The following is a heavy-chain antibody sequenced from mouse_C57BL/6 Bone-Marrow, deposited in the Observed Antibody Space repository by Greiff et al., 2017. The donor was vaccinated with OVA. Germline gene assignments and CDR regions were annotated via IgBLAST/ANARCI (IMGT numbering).Heavy chain of an antibody. Sequence: QVQLQQSGAELVRPGASVKLSCKASGYTFTDYYINWVKQRPGQGLEWIARIYPGSGNTYYNEKFKGKATLTAEKSSSTAYMQLSSLTSEDSAVYFCASFYGSSYVGYFDVWGTGTTVTVSS. CDR3: ASFYGSSYVGYFDV. J-gene: IGHJ1*03. V-gene: IGHV1-76*01. CDR1: GYTFTDYY. CDR2: IYPGSGNT. D-gene: IGHD1-1*01.